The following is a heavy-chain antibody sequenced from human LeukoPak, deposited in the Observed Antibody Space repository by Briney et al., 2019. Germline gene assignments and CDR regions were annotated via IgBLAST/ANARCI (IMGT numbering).Heavy chain of an antibody. Sequence: SETLSLTCTVSGGSISSSSYYWGWIRQPPGKGLEWIGSIYYSGSTYYNPSLNSRLTLSVDTTKNQFSLKLSSVTAADTAVYYCARHPGYSYAYVDYWGQGTLVTVSS. CDR1: GGSISSSSYY. V-gene: IGHV4-39*01. D-gene: IGHD5-18*01. CDR3: ARHPGYSYAYVDY. J-gene: IGHJ4*02. CDR2: IYYSGST.